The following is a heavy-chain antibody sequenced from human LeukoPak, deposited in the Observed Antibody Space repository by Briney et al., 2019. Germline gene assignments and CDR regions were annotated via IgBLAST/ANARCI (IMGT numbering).Heavy chain of an antibody. CDR3: ARSYYGDYEDF. J-gene: IGHJ4*02. CDR1: GFTFSSYW. Sequence: GGSLRLSCAASGFTFSSYWMSWVRQAPGKGLEWVANIKQDGSEQYYVDSVKGRFTISRDNAKNTVYLHMNSLKVEDTAVYYCARSYYGDYEDFWGQGTLVAVSS. V-gene: IGHV3-7*01. CDR2: IKQDGSEQ. D-gene: IGHD4-17*01.